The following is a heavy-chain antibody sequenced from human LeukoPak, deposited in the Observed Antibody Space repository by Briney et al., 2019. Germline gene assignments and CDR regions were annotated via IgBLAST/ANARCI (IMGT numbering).Heavy chain of an antibody. D-gene: IGHD6-6*01. V-gene: IGHV3-30*02. J-gene: IGHJ4*02. Sequence: GGSLRLSCAASGFTFSSYGMHWVRQAPGKGLEWVAFIRYDGSNKYYADSVKGRFTISRDNSKNTLYLQMNSLRAEDTAVYYCAKDRSIAVRNYFDYWGQGTLVTVSS. CDR3: AKDRSIAVRNYFDY. CDR2: IRYDGSNK. CDR1: GFTFSSYG.